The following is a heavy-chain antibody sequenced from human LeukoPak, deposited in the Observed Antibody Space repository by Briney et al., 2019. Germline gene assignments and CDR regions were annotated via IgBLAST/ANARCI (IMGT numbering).Heavy chain of an antibody. CDR3: ARVAEAAAFDY. D-gene: IGHD6-13*01. Sequence: GGSLRLSCAASGFTFSSYSMNWVRQAPGKGLEWVSSISSSSSYIYYADSVKGRFTISRDNAKNSLYLQMNSLRADDKAVHYXARVAEAAAFDYWGQGTMVTVSS. CDR2: ISSSSSYI. V-gene: IGHV3-21*01. CDR1: GFTFSSYS. J-gene: IGHJ4*02.